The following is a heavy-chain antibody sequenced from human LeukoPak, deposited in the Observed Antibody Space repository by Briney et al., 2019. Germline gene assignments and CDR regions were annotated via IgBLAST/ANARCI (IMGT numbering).Heavy chain of an antibody. Sequence: GASVKVSCKASGYTFTSYYMHWVRQAPGQGFEWMGIINPSGGSTSYAQKFQGRVTMTRDASTSTVYMELSSLRSEDTAVYYCARDDPAVAGIDYWGQGTLVTVSS. J-gene: IGHJ4*02. CDR3: ARDDPAVAGIDY. D-gene: IGHD6-19*01. V-gene: IGHV1-46*01. CDR1: GYTFTSYY. CDR2: INPSGGST.